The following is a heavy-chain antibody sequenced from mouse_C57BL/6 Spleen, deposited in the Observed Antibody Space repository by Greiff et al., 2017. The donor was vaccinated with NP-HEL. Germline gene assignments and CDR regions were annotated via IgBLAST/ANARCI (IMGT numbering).Heavy chain of an antibody. CDR2: ISDDGSYT. J-gene: IGHJ3*01. CDR3: AREEDDYDEFAY. CDR1: GFTFSSYA. Sequence: EVMLVESGGGLVKPGGSLKLSCAASGFTFSSYAMSWVRQTPEKRLEWVATISDDGSYTYYPDNVKGRFTISRDNAKNNLYLQMSHLKSEDTAMYYCAREEDDYDEFAYWGQGTLVTVSA. V-gene: IGHV5-4*01. D-gene: IGHD2-4*01.